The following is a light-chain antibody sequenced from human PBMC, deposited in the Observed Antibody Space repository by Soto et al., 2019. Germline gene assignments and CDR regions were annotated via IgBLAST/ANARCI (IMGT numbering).Light chain of an antibody. J-gene: IGLJ1*01. V-gene: IGLV2-14*01. Sequence: QSALTQPASVSGSPGQSITISCTGTSSDVGGYNYVSWYQQHPGKVPKLMIYDVTNRPSGFSNRFSGSKSGNTASLTISGLQAEDEADYYCTSYSSSSTEVFGTGTKLTVL. CDR2: DVT. CDR3: TSYSSSSTEV. CDR1: SSDVGGYNY.